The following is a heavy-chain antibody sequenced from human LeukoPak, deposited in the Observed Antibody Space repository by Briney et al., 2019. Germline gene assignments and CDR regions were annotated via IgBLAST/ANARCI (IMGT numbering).Heavy chain of an antibody. V-gene: IGHV3-7*01. CDR1: GFTFSSYW. J-gene: IGHJ6*02. CDR3: ARDARYCSSTSCYYYYYYGMDV. CDR2: IKQDGSEK. D-gene: IGHD2-2*01. Sequence: PGGSLRLSCAASGFTFSSYWMSWVRQAPGKGLEWVANIKQDGSEKYYVDSVKGRFTISRDNSKNTLYLQMNSLRAEDTAVYYCARDARYCSSTSCYYYYYYGMDVWGQGTTVTVSS.